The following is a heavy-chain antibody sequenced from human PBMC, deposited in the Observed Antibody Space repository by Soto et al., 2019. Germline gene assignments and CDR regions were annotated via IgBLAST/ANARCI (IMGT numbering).Heavy chain of an antibody. J-gene: IGHJ4*02. CDR2: ISGSGGST. CDR3: AKSPGDCSSTSCYYPFDY. Sequence: GGSLRLSCAASGFTFSSYAMSWVRQAPGKGLEWVSAISGSGGSTYYADSVKGRFTISRDNSKNTLYLQMNSLRAEDTAVYYCAKSPGDCSSTSCYYPFDYWGQGTLVTVSS. D-gene: IGHD2-2*01. CDR1: GFTFSSYA. V-gene: IGHV3-23*01.